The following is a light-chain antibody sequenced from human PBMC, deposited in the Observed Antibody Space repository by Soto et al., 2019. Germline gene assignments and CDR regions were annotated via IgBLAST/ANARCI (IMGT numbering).Light chain of an antibody. CDR3: QQRHMLPIT. J-gene: IGKJ5*01. CDR1: QSVSSSY. V-gene: IGKV3-20*01. CDR2: GAS. Sequence: SVLTQCRGTLSLSPGERATLSCRASQSVSSSYLAWYQQKPGQAPRLLISGASSRATGLPDRFSGSGSGTDFTLTISRLEPDASAVYYCQQRHMLPITFGQGTRLEI.